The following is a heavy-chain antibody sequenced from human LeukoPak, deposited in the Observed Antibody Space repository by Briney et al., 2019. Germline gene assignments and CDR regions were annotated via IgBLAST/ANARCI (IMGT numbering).Heavy chain of an antibody. J-gene: IGHJ6*02. CDR1: GGSISSYY. D-gene: IGHD2-2*01. CDR2: IYTSGST. Sequence: SETLSLTCTVSGGSISSYYWSWIRQPAGKGLEWIGRIYTSGSTNYNPSLKSRVTMSVDTSKNQFSLKLSSVTAADTAVYYCARHILSWDIVVVPADMGDYYYYGMDVWGQGTTVTVSS. CDR3: ARHILSWDIVVVPADMGDYYYYGMDV. V-gene: IGHV4-4*07.